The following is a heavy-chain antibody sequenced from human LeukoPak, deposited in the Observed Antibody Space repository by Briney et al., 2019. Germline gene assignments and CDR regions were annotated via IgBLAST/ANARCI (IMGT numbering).Heavy chain of an antibody. Sequence: ASVKVSCKASGGTFSSYAISWVRQAPGQGFEWMGGIIPILGTANYAQKFQGRVTITTDESTSTAYMELSSLRSEDTAVYYCAREALQVVVVPAASEYYYYYMDVWGKGTTVTVSS. D-gene: IGHD2-2*01. J-gene: IGHJ6*03. CDR1: GGTFSSYA. CDR3: AREALQVVVVPAASEYYYYYMDV. CDR2: IIPILGTA. V-gene: IGHV1-69*05.